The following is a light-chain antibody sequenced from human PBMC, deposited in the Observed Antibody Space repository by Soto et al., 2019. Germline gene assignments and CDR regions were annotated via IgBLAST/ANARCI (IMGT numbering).Light chain of an antibody. CDR2: GAS. J-gene: IGKJ2*01. Sequence: EIVMTQSPATLSVSPGERATLSCRASQSVSSNLAWYQQKPGQAPRLLIYGASTRATGIPARFSGSGSGTDYSLTINRLVPEDDSVDYCRQYDNTPQTFGQGTKVDIK. V-gene: IGKV3-15*01. CDR3: RQYDNTPQT. CDR1: QSVSSN.